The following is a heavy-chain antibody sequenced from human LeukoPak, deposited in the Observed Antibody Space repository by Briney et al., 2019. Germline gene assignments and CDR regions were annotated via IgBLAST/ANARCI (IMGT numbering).Heavy chain of an antibody. V-gene: IGHV3-33*01. Sequence: PGRSLRLSCAASGFTFSSYGMHWVRQAPGKGLEWVAVIWYDGSNKYYADSVKGRFTISRDNSKNTLYLQMNSLRAEDTAVYYCARDGDILTGSFDHWGQGTLVTVSS. J-gene: IGHJ4*02. CDR1: GFTFSSYG. CDR3: ARDGDILTGSFDH. CDR2: IWYDGSNK. D-gene: IGHD3-9*01.